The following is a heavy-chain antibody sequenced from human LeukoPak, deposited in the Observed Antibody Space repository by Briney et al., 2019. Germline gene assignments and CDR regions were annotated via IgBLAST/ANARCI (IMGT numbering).Heavy chain of an antibody. CDR3: ARARKYNGNPNWIDL. J-gene: IGHJ5*02. V-gene: IGHV4-38-2*02. D-gene: IGHD4-23*01. Sequence: SETLSLTCNISGDSITSTYYWGWIRQPPGKGLEWIVSMSHSGNTYYNPSLKSRVTISVDPSKNHFSLILSAVTAADTAVYYCARARKYNGNPNWIDLWGQGVLVTVSS. CDR2: MSHSGNT. CDR1: GDSITSTYY.